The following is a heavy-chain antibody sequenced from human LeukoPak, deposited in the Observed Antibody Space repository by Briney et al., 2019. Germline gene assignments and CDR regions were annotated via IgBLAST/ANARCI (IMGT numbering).Heavy chain of an antibody. CDR3: AKDRTVAGTPWLDY. V-gene: IGHV3-9*01. CDR2: ISWNSGSI. D-gene: IGHD6-19*01. CDR1: GFTFNSYS. J-gene: IGHJ4*02. Sequence: PGGSLRLSCAASGFTFNSYSMNWVRQAPGKGLEWVSGISWNSGSIGYADSVKGRFTISRDNAKNSPYLQMNSLRAEDTALYYCAKDRTVAGTPWLDYWGQGTLVTVSP.